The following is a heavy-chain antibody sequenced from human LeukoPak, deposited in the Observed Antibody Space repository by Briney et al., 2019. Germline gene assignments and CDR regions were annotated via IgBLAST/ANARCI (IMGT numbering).Heavy chain of an antibody. J-gene: IGHJ4*02. CDR2: IYSGGTT. Sequence: GGSLRLSCAASGFTVSSNCMSWVRQAPGKALEYISVIYSGGTTYYADSVRGRFTISRDNSKNTLYLQMNSLRAEDTAVYYCAREPSYSSSLDYWGQGTLVTVSS. D-gene: IGHD6-6*01. CDR1: GFTVSSNC. CDR3: AREPSYSSSLDY. V-gene: IGHV3-53*01.